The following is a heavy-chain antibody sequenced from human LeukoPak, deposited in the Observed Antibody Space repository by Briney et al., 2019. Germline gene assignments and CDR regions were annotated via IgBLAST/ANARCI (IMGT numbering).Heavy chain of an antibody. CDR2: IRQDGSET. V-gene: IGHV3-7*01. J-gene: IGHJ6*03. D-gene: IGHD3-3*01. Sequence: QPGGSLRLSCAASGFTFSSYWMSWVRQAPGKGLEWVANIRQDGSETYYVDSVKGRFTISRDNAQNSLYLQMNSLRAEDTAVYYCARERDTNYDFWSGSIIGYYYYYMDVWGNGTTVTVSS. CDR3: ARERDTNYDFWSGSIIGYYYYYMDV. CDR1: GFTFSSYW.